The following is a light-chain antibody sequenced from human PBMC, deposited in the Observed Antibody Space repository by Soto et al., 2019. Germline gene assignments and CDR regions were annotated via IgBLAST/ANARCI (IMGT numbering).Light chain of an antibody. CDR3: HQYNNWPPWT. CDR2: GAS. V-gene: IGKV3-15*01. Sequence: EMVITQSPATLSVSPWEGATLSCRASQSVSSNLAWYQQKPGQAPRLLIYGASTRATGIPARFSGSGSGTEFTLTISSLQSEDFAVYYCHQYNNWPPWTFGQGTKVDIK. CDR1: QSVSSN. J-gene: IGKJ1*01.